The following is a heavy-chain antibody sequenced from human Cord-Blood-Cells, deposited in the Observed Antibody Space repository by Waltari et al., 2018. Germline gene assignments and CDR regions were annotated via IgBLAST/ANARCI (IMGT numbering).Heavy chain of an antibody. J-gene: IGHJ5*02. V-gene: IGHV1-3*01. CDR1: GYTFTSYA. CDR2: INAGNGNT. CDR3: ARDKVRGGSYNWFDP. D-gene: IGHD1-26*01. Sequence: QVLLVQSGGEAKKTGASVKDSCKASGYTFTSYACDWVRQATGQRLEWMGWINAGNGNTKYSQKFQSRVTITRDTSASTAYMELSSLRSEDTAVYYCARDKVRGGSYNWFDPWGQGTLVTVSS.